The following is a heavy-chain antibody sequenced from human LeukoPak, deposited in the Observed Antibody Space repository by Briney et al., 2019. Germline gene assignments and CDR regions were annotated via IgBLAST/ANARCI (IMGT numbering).Heavy chain of an antibody. Sequence: GGSLRLSCAASGFTFSSYGMHWVRQAPGKGLEWVAFIRYDGSNKYYADSVKGRFTISRDNSKNTLYLQMNSLRAEDTAVYYCAKTEYSNYIYWGQGTLVTVSS. J-gene: IGHJ4*02. CDR1: GFTFSSYG. V-gene: IGHV3-30*02. CDR2: IRYDGSNK. D-gene: IGHD4-11*01. CDR3: AKTEYSNYIY.